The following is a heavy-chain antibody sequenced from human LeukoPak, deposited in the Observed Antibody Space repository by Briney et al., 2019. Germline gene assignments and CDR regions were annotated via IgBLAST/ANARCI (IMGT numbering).Heavy chain of an antibody. Sequence: RPGRSLRLSCAASGFTFSSYSMNWVRQAPGKRLEWVSSISSSSSYIYYADSVKGRFTISRDNAKNSLYLQMNSLRAEDTAVYYCARDAEITMVRGVPDYWGQGTLVTVSS. J-gene: IGHJ4*02. CDR3: ARDAEITMVRGVPDY. CDR2: ISSSSSYI. CDR1: GFTFSSYS. D-gene: IGHD3-10*01. V-gene: IGHV3-21*01.